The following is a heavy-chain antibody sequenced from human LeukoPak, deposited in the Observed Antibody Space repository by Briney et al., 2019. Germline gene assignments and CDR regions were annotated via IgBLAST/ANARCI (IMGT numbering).Heavy chain of an antibody. J-gene: IGHJ6*02. CDR3: AKGAGVVVVAAKYGMDV. CDR1: GFPYSRYA. D-gene: IGHD2-15*01. Sequence: GGSLRLSRAPSGFPYSRYAMGWGRKAPEPGLECESAISGSVGSTYYADSVKGRFTISRDNSKNTLYLQMTSLRAEDTAVYYCAKGAGVVVVAAKYGMDVWGQGATVTVSS. CDR2: ISGSVGST. V-gene: IGHV3-23*01.